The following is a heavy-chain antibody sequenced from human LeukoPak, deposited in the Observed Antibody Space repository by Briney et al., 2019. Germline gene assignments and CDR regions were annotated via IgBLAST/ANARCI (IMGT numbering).Heavy chain of an antibody. D-gene: IGHD3-10*01. CDR2: ISYDGSNK. V-gene: IGHV3-30-3*01. CDR1: GFTFSNYA. J-gene: IGHJ4*02. Sequence: PGRSLRLSCAASGFTFSNYAMHWVRQAPGKGLEWVAVISYDGSNKYYADSVKGRFTIPRDNSKNTLYLQMNSLRAEDTAVYYCARDHRGVRDYFDYWGQGTLVTVSS. CDR3: ARDHRGVRDYFDY.